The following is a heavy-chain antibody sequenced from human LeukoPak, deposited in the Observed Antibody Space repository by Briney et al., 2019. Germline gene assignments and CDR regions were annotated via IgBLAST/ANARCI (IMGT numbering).Heavy chain of an antibody. D-gene: IGHD5-24*01. CDR3: ARGALEDGYNYNFDY. Sequence: WMGISYPGHSDTSYSPSFQGQVTLSADKSISTAYLQWSSLKASDTAMYYCARGALEDGYNYNFDYWGQGTLVTVSS. CDR2: SYPGHSDT. J-gene: IGHJ4*02. V-gene: IGHV5-51*01.